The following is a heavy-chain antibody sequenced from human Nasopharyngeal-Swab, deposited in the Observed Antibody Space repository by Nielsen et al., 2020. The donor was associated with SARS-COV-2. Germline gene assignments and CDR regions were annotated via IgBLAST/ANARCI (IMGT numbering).Heavy chain of an antibody. V-gene: IGHV5-51*01. CDR3: ARPPAYSSGLFDY. D-gene: IGHD6-19*01. Sequence: VRQMPGKGLEWMGIIYPGDSDTRYSPSFQGQVTISADKSISTAYLQWSSLKASDTAMYYCARPPAYSSGLFDYWGQGTLVTVS. J-gene: IGHJ4*02. CDR2: IYPGDSDT.